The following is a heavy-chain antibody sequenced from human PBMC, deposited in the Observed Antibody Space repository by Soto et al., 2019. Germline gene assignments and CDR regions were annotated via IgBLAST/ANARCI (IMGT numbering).Heavy chain of an antibody. CDR3: ATTRYDSSGYYSVFDY. CDR2: IYYSGST. Sequence: SETLSLACTVSGRSISSYYWSWMRQPPGKGLEWIGYIYYSGSTNYNPSLKSRVTISVDTSKNQFSLKLSSVTAADTAVYYCATTRYDSSGYYSVFDYWGQGTRVTVSS. D-gene: IGHD3-22*01. CDR1: GRSISSYY. V-gene: IGHV4-59*08. J-gene: IGHJ4*02.